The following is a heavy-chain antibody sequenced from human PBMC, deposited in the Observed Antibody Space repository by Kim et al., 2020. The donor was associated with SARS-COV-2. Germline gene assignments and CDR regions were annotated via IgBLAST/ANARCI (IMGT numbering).Heavy chain of an antibody. CDR3: AADHLSGTVVTRVYYYGMDV. J-gene: IGHJ6*02. CDR1: GFTFTSSA. V-gene: IGHV1-58*01. Sequence: SVKVSCKASGFTFTSSAVQWVRQARGQRLEWIGWIVVGSGNTNYAQKFQERVTITRDMSTSTAYMELSSLRSEDTAVYYCAADHLSGTVVTRVYYYGMDVWGQGTTVTVSS. CDR2: IVVGSGNT. D-gene: IGHD2-15*01.